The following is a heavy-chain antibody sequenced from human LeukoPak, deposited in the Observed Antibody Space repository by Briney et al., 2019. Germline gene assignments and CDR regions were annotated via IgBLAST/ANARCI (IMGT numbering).Heavy chain of an antibody. D-gene: IGHD4-11*01. CDR1: GYTFTSYW. V-gene: IGHV5-51*01. Sequence: ASVKVSCKASGYTFTSYWIGWVRQMPGKGLEWMGIIYPGDSDTRYSPSFQGQVTISADKSISTAYLQWSSLKASDTAMYYCARADGYSNYGKVDYWGQGTLVTVSS. CDR2: IYPGDSDT. CDR3: ARADGYSNYGKVDY. J-gene: IGHJ4*02.